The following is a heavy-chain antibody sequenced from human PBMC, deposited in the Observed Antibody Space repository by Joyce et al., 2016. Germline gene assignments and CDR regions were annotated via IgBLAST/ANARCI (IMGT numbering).Heavy chain of an antibody. J-gene: IGHJ6*02. V-gene: IGHV3-30*04. CDR3: ARGGYGSGRASAMDV. CDR1: EFSFSSYA. CDR2: ISYDGGNK. D-gene: IGHD3-10*01. Sequence: QVQLLESGGGVVQTGRSLRLSCAASEFSFSSYAVHWVCQAPGKGLEWVAVISYDGGNKYYRDSVKGRFTLSRDNSNNTVYLQMNGLTTDDTDVYYCARGGYGSGRASAMDVWGQGTTVIVSS.